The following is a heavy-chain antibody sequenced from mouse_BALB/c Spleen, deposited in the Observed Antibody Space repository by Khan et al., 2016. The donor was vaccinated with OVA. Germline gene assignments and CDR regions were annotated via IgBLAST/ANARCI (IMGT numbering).Heavy chain of an antibody. V-gene: IGHV1S136*01. CDR2: IYPYNDDT. D-gene: IGHD1-1*01. CDR1: GYTFTDYV. J-gene: IGHJ4*01. Sequence: VQLKQSGPEVVQPGASVKMSCKTSGYTFTDYVMHWVKQKPGQGLEWIGYIYPYNDDTESTEKFRDKATLTSDKSSTTAYMELNSLTSADSAVYYCASSATEYYTVDSWGQGTSVTVSS. CDR3: ASSATEYYTVDS.